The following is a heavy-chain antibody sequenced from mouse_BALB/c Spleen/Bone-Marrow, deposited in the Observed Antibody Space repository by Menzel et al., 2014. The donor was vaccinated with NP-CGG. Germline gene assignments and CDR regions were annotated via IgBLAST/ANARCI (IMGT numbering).Heavy chain of an antibody. V-gene: IGHV4-1*02. CDR2: INPDSKTI. CDR3: ARGNYYGNLDY. D-gene: IGHD2-1*01. J-gene: IGHJ2*01. Sequence: EVQGVESGGGLVQPGGSLKLSCAASGFDFRRYWMSWVRQAPGKGLQWIGEINPDSKTINYTPSLKDKFIISRDNAKNTLYLQMGKVRSEDTALYYCARGNYYGNLDYWGQGTTLTVSS. CDR1: GFDFRRYW.